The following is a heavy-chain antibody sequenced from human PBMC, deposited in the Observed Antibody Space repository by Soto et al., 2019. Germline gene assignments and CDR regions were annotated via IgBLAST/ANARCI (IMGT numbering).Heavy chain of an antibody. J-gene: IGHJ4*02. V-gene: IGHV1-18*01. CDR3: ARDLAAAGPFDY. D-gene: IGHD6-13*01. CDR1: GYTFTSYA. Sequence: QVQLVQSGAEVKKPGASVKVSCKTSGYTFTSYAISWVRQAPGQGLEWMGWISAYNGNTHYAQKLQGRVTMTTDTSTRTSYIELRSLRSDDTAVYYCARDLAAAGPFDYWGQGTLVTVSS. CDR2: ISAYNGNT.